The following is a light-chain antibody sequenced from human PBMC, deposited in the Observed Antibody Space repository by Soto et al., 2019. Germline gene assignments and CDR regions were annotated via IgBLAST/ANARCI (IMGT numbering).Light chain of an antibody. CDR2: WAS. V-gene: IGKV4-1*01. J-gene: IGKJ3*01. CDR1: QSVLYSSNNKNY. Sequence: DIVMTQSPDSLAVSLGERATINCKSSQSVLYSSNNKNYLAWYQQKPGQPPKLLIYWASTRESGVPDRFSGSESGTDFPLTSSSLQAEDVAVYYCQQYYSTPVTFGPGTKVDIK. CDR3: QQYYSTPVT.